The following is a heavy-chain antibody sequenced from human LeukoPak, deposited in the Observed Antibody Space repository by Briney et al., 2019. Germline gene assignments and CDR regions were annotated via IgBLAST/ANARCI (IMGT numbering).Heavy chain of an antibody. V-gene: IGHV3-74*01. CDR3: GRGLNYNQIDY. J-gene: IGHJ4*02. Sequence: PGGSLRLSCEASGFTFSSHWMHWVREAPGKGLVWVSHIKTDGSITNYAESVKGRFTISRDNARNTLYLQMNSLRAEDTAVYYCGRGLNYNQIDYWGQGTLVTVSS. D-gene: IGHD4-11*01. CDR1: GFTFSSHW. CDR2: IKTDGSIT.